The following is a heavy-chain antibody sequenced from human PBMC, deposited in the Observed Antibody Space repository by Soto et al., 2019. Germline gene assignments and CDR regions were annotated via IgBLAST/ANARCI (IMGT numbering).Heavy chain of an antibody. CDR1: GFTLTTTGMF. J-gene: IGHJ5*01. D-gene: IGHD3-10*01. V-gene: IGHV2-70*01. CDR2: IDWDDDK. Sequence: SGPTLVNPPQTLTLTGTFYGFTLTTTGMFVSCIRQPPGKSMEWLALIDWDDDKYHSTSLKTRLAISKDTSKNQVVLTMTNMDPVVTANYYCARTYHYGPVTYLGGNWFDPWGPGILVPVSS. CDR3: ARTYHYGPVTYLGGNWFDP.